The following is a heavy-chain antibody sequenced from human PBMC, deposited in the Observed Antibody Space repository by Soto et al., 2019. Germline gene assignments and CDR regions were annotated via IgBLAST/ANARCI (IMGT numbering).Heavy chain of an antibody. CDR3: AAGRMLIAAAGINYGMDV. J-gene: IGHJ6*02. Sequence: GASVKVSCKASGYTFTSYGISWARQAPGQGLEWIGWISVDSGNTNYAQKFQERVTMTRDMSTSTAYMELSSLRSEDTAVYYCAAGRMLIAAAGINYGMDVWGQGTTVTVSS. CDR1: GYTFTSYG. CDR2: ISVDSGNT. V-gene: IGHV1-18*01. D-gene: IGHD6-13*01.